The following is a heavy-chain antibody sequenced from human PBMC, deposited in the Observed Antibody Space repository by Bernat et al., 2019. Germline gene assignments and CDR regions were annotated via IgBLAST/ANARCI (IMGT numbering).Heavy chain of an antibody. V-gene: IGHV4-39*01. D-gene: IGHD3-10*01. CDR3: ARHSALLWFGELFPHDYYGMDV. CDR1: GGSISSSSYY. J-gene: IGHJ6*02. Sequence: QLQLQESGPGLVKPSETLSLTCTVSGGSISSSSYYWGWIRQPPGKGLEWIGSIHYSGSTYYNPSLKSRVTISVDTSKNQFSLKLSSVTAADTAVYYCARHSALLWFGELFPHDYYGMDVWGQGTTVTVSS. CDR2: IHYSGST.